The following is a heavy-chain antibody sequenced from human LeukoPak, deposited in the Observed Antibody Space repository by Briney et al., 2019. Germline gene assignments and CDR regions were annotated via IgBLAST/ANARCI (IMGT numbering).Heavy chain of an antibody. Sequence: GGSLRLSCAASGFTFSSYEMNWVRQAPGKGLEWVSYISSSGSTIYYADSVKGRFTISRDNAKNSLYLQMNSLRAEDTAVYYCAFSCSGGSCSPYYYYYYGMDVWGQGTTVTVSS. J-gene: IGHJ6*02. CDR1: GFTFSSYE. CDR2: ISSSGSTI. V-gene: IGHV3-48*03. CDR3: AFSCSGGSCSPYYYYYYGMDV. D-gene: IGHD2-15*01.